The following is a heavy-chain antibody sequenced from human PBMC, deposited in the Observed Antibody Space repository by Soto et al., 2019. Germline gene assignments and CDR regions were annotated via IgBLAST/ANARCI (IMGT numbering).Heavy chain of an antibody. J-gene: IGHJ2*01. CDR1: GFNFSGYW. Sequence: GRSLRLCGEASGFNFSGYWMSWVRQGTGKRLAWVANIKQDGSEKYYVDSVKGRFTISRDNAKNSLYLQMNSLRAEDTAVYYCARERRYYDSSGYSGSYWYFDLWGRGTLVTVSS. CDR2: IKQDGSEK. D-gene: IGHD3-22*01. CDR3: ARERRYYDSSGYSGSYWYFDL. V-gene: IGHV3-7*01.